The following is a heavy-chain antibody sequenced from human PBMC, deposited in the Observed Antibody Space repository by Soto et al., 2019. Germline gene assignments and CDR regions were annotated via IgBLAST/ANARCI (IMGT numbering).Heavy chain of an antibody. CDR1: GFTFTDYY. CDR3: ASDLGYYASDGYFCY. V-gene: IGHV3-11*01. D-gene: IGHD3-22*01. CDR2: ISSSGNII. Sequence: PGGTLRLSCVGSGFTFTDYYMSWSRPAPGKGLQWVSYISSSGNIIYYADSVKVRCTISRDNAKNSLYLQMNSLRAEDTALYYFASDLGYYASDGYFCYWGHGTIVTVSS. J-gene: IGHJ4*01.